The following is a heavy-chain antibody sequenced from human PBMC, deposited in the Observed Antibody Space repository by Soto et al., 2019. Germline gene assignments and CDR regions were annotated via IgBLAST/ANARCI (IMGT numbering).Heavy chain of an antibody. Sequence: EVQLVQSGAEVKKPGESLKISCKGSGYSFTSYWIGWVRQMPGKGLEWMGIIYPGDSDTRYSPSFQGQVTISADKSIXTAYLQWSSLKASDTAMYYCARRPVTRKSYNWFDPWGQGTLVTVSS. CDR3: ARRPVTRKSYNWFDP. D-gene: IGHD4-17*01. CDR2: IYPGDSDT. J-gene: IGHJ5*02. CDR1: GYSFTSYW. V-gene: IGHV5-51*01.